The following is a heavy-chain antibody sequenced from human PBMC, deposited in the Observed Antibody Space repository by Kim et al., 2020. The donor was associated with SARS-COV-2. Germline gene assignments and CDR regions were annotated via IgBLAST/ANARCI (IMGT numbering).Heavy chain of an antibody. CDR1: GGTFSSYA. Sequence: SVKVSCKASGGTFSSYAISWVRQAPGQGLEWMGGIIPIFGTANYAQKFQGRVTITADESTSTAYMELSSLRSEDTAVYYCARGARGDYDHYYYYYGMDVWGQGTTVTVSS. J-gene: IGHJ6*02. CDR3: ARGARGDYDHYYYYYGMDV. CDR2: IIPIFGTA. D-gene: IGHD4-17*01. V-gene: IGHV1-69*13.